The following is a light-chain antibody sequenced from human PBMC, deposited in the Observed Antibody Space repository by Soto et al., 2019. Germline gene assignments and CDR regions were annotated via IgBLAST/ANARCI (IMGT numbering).Light chain of an antibody. V-gene: IGKV3D-20*02. J-gene: IGKJ4*01. CDR1: QSVGDTF. Sequence: EIVLTQSPGTLSLSPGEKATLSCRASQSVGDTFLSWYQQKPGQAPRLLIYGASSRATGIPDRFSGSGSGTDFTLTISSLEPEDFAVYYCQQRSNGPPLTFGGGTKVDIK. CDR2: GAS. CDR3: QQRSNGPPLT.